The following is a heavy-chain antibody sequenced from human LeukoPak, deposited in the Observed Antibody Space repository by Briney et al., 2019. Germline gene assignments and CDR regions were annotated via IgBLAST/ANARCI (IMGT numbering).Heavy chain of an antibody. CDR3: ARSIVYSSDSDGGYYFDY. D-gene: IGHD6-19*01. V-gene: IGHV1-3*01. Sequence: GASVTVSCKASGYTFTSFAIHWVRQAPGQRLEWMGWINAGNGNTKFSQHFQGRVSITRDTSESTAYMELSYLRSEDTALYFCARSIVYSSDSDGGYYFDYWGQGTLVTVSS. CDR2: INAGNGNT. CDR1: GYTFTSFA. J-gene: IGHJ4*02.